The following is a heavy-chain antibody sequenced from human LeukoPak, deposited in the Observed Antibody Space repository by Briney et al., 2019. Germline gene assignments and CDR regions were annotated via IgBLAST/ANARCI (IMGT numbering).Heavy chain of an antibody. CDR1: GGTFSSYA. J-gene: IGHJ4*02. CDR2: IIPILGIA. D-gene: IGHD3-22*01. Sequence: GASVKVSCKASGGTFSSYAISWVRQAPGQGLEWMGRIIPILGIANYAQKFQGRVTITADKSTSTAYMELSSLRSEDTAVYYCARAYYCDSSGYSLFDYWGQGTLVTVSS. V-gene: IGHV1-69*04. CDR3: ARAYYCDSSGYSLFDY.